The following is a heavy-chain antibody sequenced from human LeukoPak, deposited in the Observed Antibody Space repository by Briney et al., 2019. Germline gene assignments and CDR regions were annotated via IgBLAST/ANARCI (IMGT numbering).Heavy chain of an antibody. D-gene: IGHD1-1*01. CDR1: GFTFSNYG. V-gene: IGHV3-30*03. CDR2: VSYDGNNK. CDR3: ARDRGGSTAVY. J-gene: IGHJ4*02. Sequence: GRSLRLSCAASGFTFSNYGMHWVRQAPGKGLEWVAVVSYDGNNKYYADSVKGRFTISRDNSKNTVYLQMNSLRAEDTAVYYCARDRGGSTAVYWGQGTLVTVSS.